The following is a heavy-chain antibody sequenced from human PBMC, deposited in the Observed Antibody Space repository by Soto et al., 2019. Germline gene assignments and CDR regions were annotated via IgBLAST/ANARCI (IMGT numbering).Heavy chain of an antibody. CDR3: ARCHQRGYSYGYSDY. J-gene: IGHJ4*02. D-gene: IGHD5-18*01. V-gene: IGHV4-39*01. CDR1: GGSISSSDHY. CDR2: IYYRGST. Sequence: SETLSLTCTVSGGSISSSDHYWGWIRQPPGKGLEWIGSIYYRGSTYYNPSLKSRLTISVHTSKNQFSLEMTSVTAADVAVYYCARCHQRGYSYGYSDYWGQGTLVTVSS.